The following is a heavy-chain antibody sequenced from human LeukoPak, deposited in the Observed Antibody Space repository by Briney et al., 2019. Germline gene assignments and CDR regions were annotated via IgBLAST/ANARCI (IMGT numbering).Heavy chain of an antibody. Sequence: GASVKVSCKASRYTFTGYYMHWVPQAPGQRLEWMGWMNPNTGNTGYAQKFQGRVTITRNTSISTVYMELSSLRSEDTAVYYCARGVGATISYYHYYIDVWGKGTTVTVSS. J-gene: IGHJ6*03. D-gene: IGHD1-26*01. CDR2: MNPNTGNT. CDR3: ARGVGATISYYHYYIDV. V-gene: IGHV1-8*03. CDR1: RYTFTGYY.